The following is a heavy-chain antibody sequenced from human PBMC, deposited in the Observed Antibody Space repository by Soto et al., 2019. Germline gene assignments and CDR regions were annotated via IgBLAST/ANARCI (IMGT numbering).Heavy chain of an antibody. J-gene: IGHJ5*02. D-gene: IGHD3-16*01. CDR3: ARGRGGGGWFDP. Sequence: SETLSLTCAVYGGSFSGYYWSWIRQPPGKGLEWIGEINHSGSTNYNPSLKSRVTISVDTSKNQFSLKLSSVTAADTAVYYCARGRGGGGWFDPWGQGTLVTVSS. CDR1: GGSFSGYY. CDR2: INHSGST. V-gene: IGHV4-34*01.